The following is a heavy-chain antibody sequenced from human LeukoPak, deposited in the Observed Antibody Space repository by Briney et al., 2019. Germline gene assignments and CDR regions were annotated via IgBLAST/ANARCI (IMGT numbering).Heavy chain of an antibody. D-gene: IGHD5-12*01. CDR2: IYTSGST. J-gene: IGHJ4*02. Sequence: SETLSLTCTVSGGSTSSGSYYWSWIRQPAGKGLEWIGRIYTSGSTNYNPSLKSRVTISLDTSKNQFSLKLTSVTAADTAVYYCARLGGYSGYDLDYWGQGTLVTVSS. V-gene: IGHV4-61*02. CDR3: ARLGGYSGYDLDY. CDR1: GGSTSSGSYY.